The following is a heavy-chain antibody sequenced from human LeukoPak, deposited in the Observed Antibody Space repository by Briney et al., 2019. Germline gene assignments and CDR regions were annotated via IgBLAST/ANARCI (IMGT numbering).Heavy chain of an antibody. J-gene: IGHJ4*02. CDR1: GGSISSYY. CDR3: ARRMASFSLVPPDDYYFDY. Sequence: SETLSLTCTVSGGSISSYYRSWIRQPPGKGLEWIGYIYYSGSTNYNPSLKSRVTISVDTSKNQFSLKLSSVTAADTAVYYCARRMASFSLVPPDDYYFDYWGQGTLVTVSS. V-gene: IGHV4-59*01. D-gene: IGHD5-24*01. CDR2: IYYSGST.